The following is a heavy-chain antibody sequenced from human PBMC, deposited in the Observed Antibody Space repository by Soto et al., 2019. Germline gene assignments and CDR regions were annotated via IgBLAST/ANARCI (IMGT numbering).Heavy chain of an antibody. CDR3: ARDIRTSTWRLTPVDY. CDR1: GYTFTNYA. CDR2: INAGNGNT. D-gene: IGHD6-13*01. J-gene: IGHJ4*02. Sequence: ASVKVSCKASGYTFTNYAMHWVRQAPGQRLEWMGWINAGNGNTKYSQKFQGRVTITRDTSASTAYMELSSLRSEDTAVYYCARDIRTSTWRLTPVDYWGQGTLVTVPQ. V-gene: IGHV1-3*01.